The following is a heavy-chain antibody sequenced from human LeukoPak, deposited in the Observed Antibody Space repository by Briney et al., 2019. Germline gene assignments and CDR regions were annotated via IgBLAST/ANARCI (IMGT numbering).Heavy chain of an antibody. D-gene: IGHD6-13*01. Sequence: PSETLSLTCTVSGGSISSSSYYWGWIRQPPGKGLEWIGSIYYSGSTYYNPSLKSRVTISVDTSKNQFSLKLSSVTAADTAVYYCAREGRSSSWYYRDAFDIWGQGTMVTVSS. CDR1: GGSISSSSYY. V-gene: IGHV4-39*07. J-gene: IGHJ3*02. CDR2: IYYSGST. CDR3: AREGRSSSWYYRDAFDI.